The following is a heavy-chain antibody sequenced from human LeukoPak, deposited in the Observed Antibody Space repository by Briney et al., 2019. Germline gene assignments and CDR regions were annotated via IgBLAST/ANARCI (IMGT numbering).Heavy chain of an antibody. D-gene: IGHD5-24*01. Sequence: SVKVSCKASGGTFTSYAISWVRQAPGQGLEWMGGIIPIFDTANYAQKCQGRVTITADESTNTAYMELSSLRSEDTAVFYCATANRRRDGYNSGFWDYWGQGTLVTVSS. J-gene: IGHJ4*02. CDR3: ATANRRRDGYNSGFWDY. CDR1: GGTFTSYA. V-gene: IGHV1-69*13. CDR2: IIPIFDTA.